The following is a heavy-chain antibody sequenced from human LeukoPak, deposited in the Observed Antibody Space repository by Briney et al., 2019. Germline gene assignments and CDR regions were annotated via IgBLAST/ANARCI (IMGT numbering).Heavy chain of an antibody. D-gene: IGHD4-17*01. V-gene: IGHV4-34*01. Sequence: SETLSLTCAVYGGSFSGYYWSWIRQPPGQGLEWIGEINHSGSTNYNPSLKSRVTISVDTSKNQFSLKLSSVTAADTAVYFCARGAPLRSYYYWGQGTLVTVSS. CDR1: GGSFSGYY. J-gene: IGHJ4*02. CDR3: ARGAPLRSYYY. CDR2: INHSGST.